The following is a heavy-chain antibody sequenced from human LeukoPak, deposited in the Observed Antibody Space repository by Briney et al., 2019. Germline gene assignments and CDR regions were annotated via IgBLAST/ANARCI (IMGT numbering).Heavy chain of an antibody. Sequence: PSETLSLTCTVSGGSIGTSHYYWGWLRQPPGKGLEWIGYIYYSGSTNYNPSLKSRVTISVDTSKNQFSLKLSSVTAADTAVYYCARETVVNSYYMDVWGKGTTVTVSS. D-gene: IGHD3-22*01. V-gene: IGHV4-61*01. J-gene: IGHJ6*03. CDR3: ARETVVNSYYMDV. CDR1: GGSIGTSHYY. CDR2: IYYSGST.